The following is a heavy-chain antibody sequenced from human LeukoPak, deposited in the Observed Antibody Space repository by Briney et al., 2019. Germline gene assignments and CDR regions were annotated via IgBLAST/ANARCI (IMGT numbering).Heavy chain of an antibody. CDR3: ARDSSTSFDY. Sequence: GGSLRLSCAASGFTFSSYAMHWVRQAPGKGLEGVAVISYDGSNKYYADSVKGRFTISRDNSKNTLYLQMNSLRAEDTAVYYCARDSSTSFDYWGQGTLVTVSS. J-gene: IGHJ4*02. CDR2: ISYDGSNK. D-gene: IGHD2-2*01. CDR1: GFTFSSYA. V-gene: IGHV3-30-3*01.